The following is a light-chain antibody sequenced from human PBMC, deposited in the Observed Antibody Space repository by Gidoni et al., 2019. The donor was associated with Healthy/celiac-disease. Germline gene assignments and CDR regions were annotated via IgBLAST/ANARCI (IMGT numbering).Light chain of an antibody. Sequence: EIVLTQSPGTLSLSPGERATLYCRASQSVSSSYLAWYQQKPGQAPRLLVYGATSRATGIPDSFSGSGSGTDFTLTISRLEPEDFAVYYCQQYGSSPPWTFGQGTKVEIK. V-gene: IGKV3-20*01. CDR2: GAT. CDR3: QQYGSSPPWT. CDR1: QSVSSSY. J-gene: IGKJ1*01.